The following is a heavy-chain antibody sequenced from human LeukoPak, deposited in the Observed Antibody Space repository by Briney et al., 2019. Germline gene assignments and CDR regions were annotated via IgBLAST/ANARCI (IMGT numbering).Heavy chain of an antibody. CDR2: IYYSGST. V-gene: IGHV4-39*01. D-gene: IGHD1-26*01. CDR3: ARRSELQALDYYYGMDV. J-gene: IGHJ6*02. CDR1: GGSISSSIYY. Sequence: PSETLSLTCTVSGGSISSSIYYWGWIRQPPGKGLEWIGSIYYSGSTYYNPSLESRVTISVDTSKNQFSLKLSSVTAADTAVYYCARRSELQALDYYYGMDVWGQGTTVTVSS.